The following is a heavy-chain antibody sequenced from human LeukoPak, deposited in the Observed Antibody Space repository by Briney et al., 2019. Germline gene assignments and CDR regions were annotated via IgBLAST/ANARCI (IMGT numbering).Heavy chain of an antibody. CDR1: GGSISSSSYY. J-gene: IGHJ3*02. CDR2: IYYSGST. Sequence: SETLSLTCTVSGGSISSSSYYWGWIRQPPGKGLEWIGSIYYSGSTYYNPSLKSRVTISVDTSKNQFSLKLSSVTAADTAVYYCARPQTGQEPVDAFDIWGQGTMVTVSS. V-gene: IGHV4-39*01. D-gene: IGHD1-14*01. CDR3: ARPQTGQEPVDAFDI.